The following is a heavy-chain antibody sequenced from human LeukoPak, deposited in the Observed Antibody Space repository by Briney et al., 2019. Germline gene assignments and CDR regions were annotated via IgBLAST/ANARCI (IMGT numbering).Heavy chain of an antibody. J-gene: IGHJ4*02. CDR2: ISVYNGNT. CDR1: GYTFTTYG. V-gene: IGHV1-18*01. Sequence: GGSVTVSCTASGYTFTTYGMNWLRQAPGQGLEWMGWISVYNGNTKYAQRFQARVTMTTDPSTSTAYMELSSLLSYETAVYYCARDHIAVRPGHFDYWGQGTLVTVSS. CDR3: ARDHIAVRPGHFDY. D-gene: IGHD6-6*01.